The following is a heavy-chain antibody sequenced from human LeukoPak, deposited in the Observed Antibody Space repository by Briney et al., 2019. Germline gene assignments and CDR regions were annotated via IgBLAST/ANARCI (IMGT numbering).Heavy chain of an antibody. D-gene: IGHD2-8*02. J-gene: IGHJ5*02. CDR2: INPNSGGT. V-gene: IGHV1-2*06. Sequence: ASVKVSCKASGYTFTDYYMHWVRQAPGQGLEWMGRINPNSGGTNYAQKFQGRVTMTRDTSISTAYMELSRLRSDDTAVYYCARAYWTPSWFDPWGQGTLVTVSS. CDR1: GYTFTDYY. CDR3: ARAYWTPSWFDP.